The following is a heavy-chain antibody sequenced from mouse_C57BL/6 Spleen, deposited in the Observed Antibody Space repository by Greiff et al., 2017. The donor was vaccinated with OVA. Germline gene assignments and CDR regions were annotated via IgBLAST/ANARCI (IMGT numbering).Heavy chain of an antibody. CDR1: GYTFTGYW. J-gene: IGHJ1*03. V-gene: IGHV1-9*01. D-gene: IGHD2-5*01. Sequence: VQLVESGAELMKPGASVKLSCKATGYTFTGYWIEWVKQRPGHGLEWIGEILPGSGSTNYNEKFKGKATFTADTSSNTAYMQLSSLTTEDSAIYYCARDSNYGRGYFDVWGTGTTVTVSS. CDR2: ILPGSGST. CDR3: ARDSNYGRGYFDV.